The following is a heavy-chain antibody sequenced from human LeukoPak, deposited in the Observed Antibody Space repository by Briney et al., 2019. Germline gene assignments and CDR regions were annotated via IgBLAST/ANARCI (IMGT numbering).Heavy chain of an antibody. CDR1: GFTFSNAW. J-gene: IGHJ4*02. CDR2: IKSKTDFGTR. CDR3: SAGVGFSDFDY. D-gene: IGHD2-15*01. Sequence: GGSLRLSCAAPGFTFSNAWMSWVRQAPGKGLEWVGRIKSKTDFGTRDFAAPVKGRFTISRDDPKNTLYLQMSSLKTEDTAVYYCSAGVGFSDFDYWGQGTLVTVSS. V-gene: IGHV3-15*01.